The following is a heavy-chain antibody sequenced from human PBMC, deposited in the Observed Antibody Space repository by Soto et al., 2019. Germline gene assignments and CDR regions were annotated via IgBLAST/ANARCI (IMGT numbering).Heavy chain of an antibody. Sequence: PGGSLRLSCAASGFTFSSYAMHWVRQAPGKGLEWVAVISYDGSNKYYADSVRGRFTISRDNSKNTLYLQMNSLRAEDTAVYYCASLRRGYSYGTESVHWGQGTLVTVSS. D-gene: IGHD5-18*01. V-gene: IGHV3-30-3*01. CDR3: ASLRRGYSYGTESVH. J-gene: IGHJ4*02. CDR2: ISYDGSNK. CDR1: GFTFSSYA.